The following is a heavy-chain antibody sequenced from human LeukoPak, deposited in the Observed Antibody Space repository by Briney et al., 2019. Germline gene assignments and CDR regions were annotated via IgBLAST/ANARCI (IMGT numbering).Heavy chain of an antibody. CDR3: ARDKGPVTLDY. Sequence: GGSLRLSCAASGFTFSNYAMSWVRQAPGKGLEWVASIKQDGSDKYYMDSVKGRFTISKDNAKNSLYLQMNSLRAQDTAVYYCARDKGPVTLDYWGQGTLVAVSS. CDR2: IKQDGSDK. D-gene: IGHD4-23*01. V-gene: IGHV3-7*01. J-gene: IGHJ4*02. CDR1: GFTFSNYA.